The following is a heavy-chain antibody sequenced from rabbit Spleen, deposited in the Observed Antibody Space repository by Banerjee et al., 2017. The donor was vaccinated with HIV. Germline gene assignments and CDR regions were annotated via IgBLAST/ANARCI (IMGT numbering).Heavy chain of an antibody. CDR2: VDVIKSGRS. CDR3: ARDAAGREDFNL. CDR1: GLDFTNNYW. J-gene: IGHJ4*01. V-gene: IGHV1S45*01. Sequence: QEQLVESGGGLVKPGASLTLTCKASGLDFTNNYWICWVRQAPGKGLEWIACVDVIKSGRSYYASWAKGRFTISKTSSTTVTLQMTSLTVADTATYFCARDAAGREDFNLWGPGTLVTV. D-gene: IGHD4-2*01.